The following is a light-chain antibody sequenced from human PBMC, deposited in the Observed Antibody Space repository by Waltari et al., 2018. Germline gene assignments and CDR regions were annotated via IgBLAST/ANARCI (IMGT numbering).Light chain of an antibody. V-gene: IGKV3-15*01. CDR1: YSVSSN. J-gene: IGKJ2*01. Sequence: EMVMTQSPATLSVSPGERATLSCRASYSVSSNLVWYQQKPGQAPRLLIYAASTRATGVPARFSGGGSGTEFTLTISNMQSEDFAVYYCQQYNNWPPMYTFGQGTKLEIK. CDR3: QQYNNWPPMYT. CDR2: AAS.